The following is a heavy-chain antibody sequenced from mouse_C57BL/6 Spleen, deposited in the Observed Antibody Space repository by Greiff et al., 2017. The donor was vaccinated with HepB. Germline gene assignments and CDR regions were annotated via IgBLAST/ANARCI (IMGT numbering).Heavy chain of an antibody. Sequence: EVNVVESEGGLVQPGSSMKLSCTASGFTFSDYYVAWVRQVPEKGLEWVANINYDGSSTYYLDSLKSRFIISRDNAKNILYLQMSSLKSEDTATYYCARIYYDYGWYFDVWGTGTTVTVSS. D-gene: IGHD2-4*01. CDR1: GFTFSDYY. V-gene: IGHV5-16*01. CDR3: ARIYYDYGWYFDV. CDR2: INYDGSST. J-gene: IGHJ1*03.